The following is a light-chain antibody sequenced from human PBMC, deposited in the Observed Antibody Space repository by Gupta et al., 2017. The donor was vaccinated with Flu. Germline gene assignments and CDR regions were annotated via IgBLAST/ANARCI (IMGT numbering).Light chain of an antibody. CDR1: SSDVGGYNY. V-gene: IGLV2-14*01. J-gene: IGLJ1*01. CDR3: SSYTSSSTQV. Sequence: SITNSCTGTSSDVGGYNYVSWYQQHPGKAPKLMIYEVSNRPSGVSNRFSGSKSGNTASLTISGLQAEDEADYYCSSYTSSSTQVFGTGTKVTVL. CDR2: EVS.